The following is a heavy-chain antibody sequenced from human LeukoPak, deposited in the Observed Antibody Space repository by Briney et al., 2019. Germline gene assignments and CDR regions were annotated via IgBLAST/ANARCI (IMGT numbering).Heavy chain of an antibody. V-gene: IGHV3-48*03. CDR2: IGSSGSPI. CDR3: VRTMAT. J-gene: IGHJ5*02. Sequence: PGGSLRLSCTASGVTFTSYEMSWVRQAPGKGLEWVSDIGSSGSPIYYADSVKGRFTVSRDNAKNSLYLQMSSLRAEDTAVYYCVRTMATSGQGTLVAVSS. D-gene: IGHD5-24*01. CDR1: GVTFTSYE.